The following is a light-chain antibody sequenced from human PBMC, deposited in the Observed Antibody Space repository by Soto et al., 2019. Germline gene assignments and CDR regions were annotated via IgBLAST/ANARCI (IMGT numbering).Light chain of an antibody. CDR2: GAS. CDR3: QQYSVWPLT. Sequence: EIVLTQSPATLSVSPGERAALSCRASQSVSNNLAWYQQKPGQPPRLLIFGASTTATGIPARFSGSGSEAEFALTISTLQSEDFAVYYCQQYSVWPLTFGGGTKVDIK. V-gene: IGKV3D-15*01. J-gene: IGKJ4*01. CDR1: QSVSNN.